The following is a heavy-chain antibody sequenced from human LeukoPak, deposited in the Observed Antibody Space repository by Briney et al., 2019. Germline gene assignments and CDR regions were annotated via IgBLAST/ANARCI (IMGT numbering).Heavy chain of an antibody. V-gene: IGHV1-69*05. CDR2: IIPIFGTA. CDR1: GGTFSSYA. J-gene: IGHJ6*03. Sequence: GASVKVSCKASGGTFSSYAISWVRQAPGQGLEWMGGIIPIFGTANYAQKFQGRVTITTDESTSTAYMELSSLRSEDTAVYYCARVVVHRRITIFGVEKDYYYYYMDVWGKGTTVTVSS. D-gene: IGHD3-3*01. CDR3: ARVVVHRRITIFGVEKDYYYYYMDV.